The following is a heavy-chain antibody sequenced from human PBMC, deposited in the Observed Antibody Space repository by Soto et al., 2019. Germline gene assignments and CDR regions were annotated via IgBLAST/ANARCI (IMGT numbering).Heavy chain of an antibody. CDR1: GYPFTSYY. D-gene: IGHD3-16*01. J-gene: IGHJ4*02. V-gene: IGHV1-46*01. CDR2: ISPSSGST. CDR3: AREMYTTRGSPFDY. Sequence: ASVKVSCKASGYPFTSYYVHWVRQAPGQGLEWMGFISPSSGSTSYAQKFQGRVTMTRDTSTSTVYMEVSSLRSEDTAVYYCAREMYTTRGSPFDYWGQRTLVTVYS.